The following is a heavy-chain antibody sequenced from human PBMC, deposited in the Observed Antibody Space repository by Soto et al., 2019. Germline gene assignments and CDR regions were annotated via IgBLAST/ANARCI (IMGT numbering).Heavy chain of an antibody. J-gene: IGHJ4*02. CDR2: IIPIFGTA. CDR1: GGTFSSYA. V-gene: IGHV1-69*06. Sequence: ASVKVSCKASGGTFSSYAISWVRQAPGQGLEWMGGIIPIFGTANYAQKFQGRVTITADKSTSAAYMELSSLRSEDTAVYYCARDYGSGSYYSYFDYWGQGTLVTV. CDR3: ARDYGSGSYYSYFDY. D-gene: IGHD3-10*01.